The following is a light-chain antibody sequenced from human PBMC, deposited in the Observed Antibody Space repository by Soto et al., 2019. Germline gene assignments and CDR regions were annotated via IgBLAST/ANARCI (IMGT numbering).Light chain of an antibody. CDR2: EVT. CDR1: SSDVGAYNY. CDR3: SSFATSNTWV. J-gene: IGLJ3*02. Sequence: QSALTQPPSASGSTGQSVTISCTGTSSDVGAYNYVSWYQQHAGKAPKLVIYEVTKPPSGVPDRFSGSKSANTASLTVSGLQAEDEADYYCSSFATSNTWVFGGGTKLTVL. V-gene: IGLV2-8*01.